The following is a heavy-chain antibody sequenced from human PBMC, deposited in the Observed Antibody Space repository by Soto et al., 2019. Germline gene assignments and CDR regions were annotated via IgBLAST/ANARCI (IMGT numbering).Heavy chain of an antibody. J-gene: IGHJ6*02. Sequence: GASVKVSCKASGYTFTGYYMHWVRQAPGQGLEWMGWINPYSGGTNYAQKFQGWVTMTRDTSISTAYMELSRLRSDDTAVYYCAREAFGIVVVPSPTYGMDVWGQGTTVTVSS. CDR1: GYTFTGYY. CDR3: AREAFGIVVVPSPTYGMDV. CDR2: INPYSGGT. V-gene: IGHV1-2*04. D-gene: IGHD2-2*01.